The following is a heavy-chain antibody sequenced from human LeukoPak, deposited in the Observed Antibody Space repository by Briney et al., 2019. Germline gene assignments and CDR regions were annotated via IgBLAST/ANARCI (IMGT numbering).Heavy chain of an antibody. CDR1: GFTFSSYA. Sequence: GSLRLPCAASGFTFSSYAMHWVRQAPGKGLEWVAVISYDGSNKYYADSVKGRFTISRDNSKNTLYLQMNSLRAEDTAVYYCARALGRVQLWGILVYWGQGTLVTVSS. D-gene: IGHD5-18*01. CDR3: ARALGRVQLWGILVY. V-gene: IGHV3-30-3*01. J-gene: IGHJ4*02. CDR2: ISYDGSNK.